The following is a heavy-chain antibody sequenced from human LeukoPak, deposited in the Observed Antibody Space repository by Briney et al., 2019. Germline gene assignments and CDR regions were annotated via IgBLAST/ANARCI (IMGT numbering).Heavy chain of an antibody. CDR2: INHSGST. CDR3: ARGGGIVVVPAARSIDY. Sequence: SETLSLTCTVSGYSISSGYYWGWIRQPPGKGLEWIGEINHSGSTNYNPSLKSRVTISVDTSKNQFSLKLSSVTAADTAVYYCARGGGIVVVPAARSIDYWGQGTLVTVSS. CDR1: GYSISSGYY. D-gene: IGHD2-2*01. V-gene: IGHV4-38-2*02. J-gene: IGHJ4*02.